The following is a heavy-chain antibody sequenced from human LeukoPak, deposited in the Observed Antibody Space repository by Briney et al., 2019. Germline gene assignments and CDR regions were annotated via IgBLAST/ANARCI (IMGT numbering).Heavy chain of an antibody. CDR2: ISGSGGST. CDR1: GFTFSSYA. Sequence: GGSLRLSCAASGFTFSSYAMSWVRQAPGKGLEWVSAISGSGGSTYYADSVKGRFTISRHNSKNTLYLQMSSLRAEDSAIYHCAKAYWDTAMNPSDYWGQGTLVTVSS. J-gene: IGHJ4*02. CDR3: AKAYWDTAMNPSDY. V-gene: IGHV3-23*01. D-gene: IGHD5-18*01.